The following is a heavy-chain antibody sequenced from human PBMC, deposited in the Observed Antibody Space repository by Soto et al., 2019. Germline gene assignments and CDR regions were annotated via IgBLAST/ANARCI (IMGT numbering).Heavy chain of an antibody. J-gene: IGHJ5*02. Sequence: SGHTLVNPTQALTLTCIFSGFSLRTSGVGVGWIRQPPGKALEWLGFIYWNDDKRYSPSLKSRLTITKDTSKNQVVLTMTNMDPVDTATYYCAKSGSSGWYGWFDPWGQGTLVTVPQ. CDR2: IYWNDDK. CDR3: AKSGSSGWYGWFDP. D-gene: IGHD6-19*01. CDR1: GFSLRTSGVG. V-gene: IGHV2-5*01.